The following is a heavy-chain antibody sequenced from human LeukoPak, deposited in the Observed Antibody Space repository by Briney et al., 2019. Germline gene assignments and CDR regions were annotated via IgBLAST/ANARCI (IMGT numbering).Heavy chain of an antibody. Sequence: SETLSLTCTVSGGSISSHYWSWIRQPPVKGLEWIGYIYYSGSTNYNPSLKSRVTISVDTSKNQFSLKLSSVTAADTAVYYCARGGGGYDYPLDYWGQGTLVTVSS. CDR3: ARGGGGYDYPLDY. J-gene: IGHJ4*02. CDR2: IYYSGST. V-gene: IGHV4-59*11. D-gene: IGHD5-12*01. CDR1: GGSISSHY.